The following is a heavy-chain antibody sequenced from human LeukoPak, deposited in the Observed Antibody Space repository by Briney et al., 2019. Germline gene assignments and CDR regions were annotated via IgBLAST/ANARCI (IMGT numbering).Heavy chain of an antibody. D-gene: IGHD3-16*01. J-gene: IGHJ3*02. CDR1: GFTFSSYW. Sequence: PGGSLRLSCAASGFTFSSYWMSWVRQAPGKGLEWVANIKQDGSEKYYVDSVKGRFTISRDNAKNSLYLQMNSLRAEDTALYYCAKDRVPNLRRYAFDIWGQGTMVTVSS. CDR2: IKQDGSEK. V-gene: IGHV3-7*03. CDR3: AKDRVPNLRRYAFDI.